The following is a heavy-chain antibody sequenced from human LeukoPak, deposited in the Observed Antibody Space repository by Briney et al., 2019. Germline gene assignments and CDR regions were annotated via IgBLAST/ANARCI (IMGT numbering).Heavy chain of an antibody. Sequence: PGGSLRLSCAASGFTVSRNYMSWVRQAPGKGLEWVSSISSSSSYIYYADSVKGRFTISRDNAKNSLYLQMNSLRAEDTAVYYCARDRYSSGWSYDAFDIWGQGTMVTVSS. CDR1: GFTVSRNY. CDR3: ARDRYSSGWSYDAFDI. D-gene: IGHD6-19*01. CDR2: ISSSSSYI. J-gene: IGHJ3*02. V-gene: IGHV3-21*01.